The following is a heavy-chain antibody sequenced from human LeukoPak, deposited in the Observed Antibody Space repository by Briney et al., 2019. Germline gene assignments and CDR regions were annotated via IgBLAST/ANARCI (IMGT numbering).Heavy chain of an antibody. V-gene: IGHV4-61*02. CDR1: GGSISSSSYY. CDR3: ARALNPSDWFDP. CDR2: IYTSGST. D-gene: IGHD3-10*01. Sequence: SETLSLTCTVSGGSISSSSYYWGWIRQPAGKGLEWIGRIYTSGSTNYNPSLKSRVTISVDTSKNQFSLKLSSVTAADTAVYYCARALNPSDWFDPWGQGTLVTVSS. J-gene: IGHJ5*02.